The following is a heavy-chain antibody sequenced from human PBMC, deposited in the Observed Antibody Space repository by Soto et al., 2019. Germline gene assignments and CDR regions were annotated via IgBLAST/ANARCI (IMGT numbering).Heavy chain of an antibody. J-gene: IGHJ3*01. V-gene: IGHV1-69*13. D-gene: IGHD6-19*01. CDR1: GGTFSSYA. Sequence: SVKVSCKASGGTFSSYAISWVRQAPGQGLEWMGGIIPIFGTANYAQKFQGRVTITADESTSTAYMELSSLRSEDTAIYFCVKEGNGWYSRGSFDFWGRGTLVTVSS. CDR3: VKEGNGWYSRGSFDF. CDR2: IIPIFGTA.